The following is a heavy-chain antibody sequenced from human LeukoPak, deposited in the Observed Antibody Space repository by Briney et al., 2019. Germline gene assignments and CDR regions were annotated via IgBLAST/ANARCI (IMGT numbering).Heavy chain of an antibody. V-gene: IGHV4-4*07. D-gene: IGHD3-22*01. Sequence: SETLSLTCTVSGGSISSYYWSWIRQPAGKGLEWIGRIYTSGSTNYNPSLKSRVTISVDTSKNQFSLKLSSVTAADTAVYYCAREGDSSGYFLLDAFDIWGQGTMVTVSS. CDR2: IYTSGST. CDR1: GGSISSYY. CDR3: AREGDSSGYFLLDAFDI. J-gene: IGHJ3*02.